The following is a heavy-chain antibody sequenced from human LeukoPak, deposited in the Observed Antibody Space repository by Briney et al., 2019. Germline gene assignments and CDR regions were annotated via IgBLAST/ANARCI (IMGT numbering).Heavy chain of an antibody. CDR2: IYPGGST. V-gene: IGHV3-66*01. Sequence: GGSLTLSCAASGFTVSSSFMSWIRQPPGKGLEWVSVIYPGGSTYYAASLKGRFTISRDDSKNMVYLQMNSLRAEDTAVYFCSRDPAMTSGYGMDVWGQGATVTVSS. J-gene: IGHJ6*02. CDR3: SRDPAMTSGYGMDV. CDR1: GFTVSSSF. D-gene: IGHD4-11*01.